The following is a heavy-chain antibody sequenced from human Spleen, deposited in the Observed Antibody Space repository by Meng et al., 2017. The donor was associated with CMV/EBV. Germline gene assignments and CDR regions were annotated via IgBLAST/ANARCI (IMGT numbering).Heavy chain of an antibody. V-gene: IGHV3-7*01. D-gene: IGHD2/OR15-2a*01. J-gene: IGHJ4*02. CDR2: INQDGGEK. Sequence: GGSLRLSCEASGFTFTKYWVTWVRQAPGKGLAWVAIINQDGGEKYYVDSVKGRFTVSRDNAKNTLYLQVNSLRAEDTAVYYCARDLPYCDSIKCFGEGVLDSWGQGSLVTVSS. CDR3: ARDLPYCDSIKCFGEGVLDS. CDR1: GFTFTKYW.